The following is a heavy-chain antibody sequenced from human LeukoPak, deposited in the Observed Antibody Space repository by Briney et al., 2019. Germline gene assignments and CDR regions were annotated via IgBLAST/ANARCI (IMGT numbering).Heavy chain of an antibody. CDR1: GGSISSSSYY. D-gene: IGHD4-17*01. Sequence: SETLSLTCTVSGGSISSSSYYWSWIRQPPGKGLEWIGYIYYSGSTNYNPSLKSRVTISVDTSKNQFSLKLSSVTAADTAVYYCARVFYGDYGVFYYYYYMDVWGKGTTVTISS. J-gene: IGHJ6*03. CDR2: IYYSGST. CDR3: ARVFYGDYGVFYYYYYMDV. V-gene: IGHV4-61*01.